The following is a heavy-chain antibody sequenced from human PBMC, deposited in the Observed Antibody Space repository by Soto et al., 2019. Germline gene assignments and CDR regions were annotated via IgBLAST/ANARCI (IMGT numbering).Heavy chain of an antibody. D-gene: IGHD3-22*01. J-gene: IGHJ4*02. CDR3: ARVELLYYYDSSGSSDY. CDR1: GFTFSSYW. V-gene: IGHV3-7*05. Sequence: GGSLRLSCAASGFTFSSYWMSWVRQAPGKGLEWVANIKQDGSEKYYVDSVKGRFTISRDNAKNSLYLQMNSLRAEDTAVYYCARVELLYYYDSSGSSDYWGQGTLVTVSS. CDR2: IKQDGSEK.